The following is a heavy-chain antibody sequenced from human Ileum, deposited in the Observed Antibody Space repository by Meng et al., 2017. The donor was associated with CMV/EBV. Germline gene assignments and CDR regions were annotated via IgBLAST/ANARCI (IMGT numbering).Heavy chain of an antibody. CDR1: GGSISSYY. V-gene: IGHV4-59*01. D-gene: IGHD3-10*01. CDR2: VYSTGST. CDR3: ARTGRFGSYYFDY. Sequence: HVERQESDPGLVKPSETLSLTCSVSGGSISSYYWSWIRQAPGKGLEWIGYVYSTGSTNYSPSLRSRVTISVDTSRNQFSLRLSSVTAADTAVYYCARTGRFGSYYFDYWGQGTLVTVSS. J-gene: IGHJ4*02.